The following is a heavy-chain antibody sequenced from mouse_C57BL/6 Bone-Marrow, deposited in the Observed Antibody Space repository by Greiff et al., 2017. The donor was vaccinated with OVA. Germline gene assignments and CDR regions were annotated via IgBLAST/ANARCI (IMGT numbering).Heavy chain of an antibody. Sequence: EVQLQQSGAELVRPGASVKLSCTASGFNIKDDYMHWVKQRPEQGLEWIGWIDPENGDTEYASKFQGKATITADTSSNTAYLQLSSLTYEDTAVYYCTTGDLSVAYGGQGTLVTVSA. J-gene: IGHJ3*01. CDR1: GFNIKDDY. V-gene: IGHV14-4*01. CDR3: TTGDLSVAY. CDR2: IDPENGDT. D-gene: IGHD2-3*01.